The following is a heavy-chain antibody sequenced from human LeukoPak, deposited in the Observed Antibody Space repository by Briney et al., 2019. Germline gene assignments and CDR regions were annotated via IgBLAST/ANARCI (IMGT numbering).Heavy chain of an antibody. CDR3: ARPGTSTFDY. Sequence: GGSLRLPWAASGFTFSSYSMNWVRQAPGKGLEWVSYISSSSSTIYYADSVKGRFTISRDNAKNSLYLQMNSLRAEDTAVYYCARPGTSTFDYWGQGILVTVSS. J-gene: IGHJ4*02. V-gene: IGHV3-48*01. CDR1: GFTFSSYS. CDR2: ISSSSSTI. D-gene: IGHD6-13*01.